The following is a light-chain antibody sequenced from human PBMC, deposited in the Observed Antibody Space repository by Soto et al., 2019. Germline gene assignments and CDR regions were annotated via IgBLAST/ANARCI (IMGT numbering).Light chain of an antibody. J-gene: IGLJ2*01. Sequence: QSALTQPASVSGSPGQSIPVSCTGTSSDIGGHNYVSWSQQHPGKVPKLIIYEVTNRPSGVSNRSSGSKSGNTASLTVSGLQAEDEADYYCSSYTTTSTVVFGGGTQLTVL. CDR2: EVT. CDR1: SSDIGGHNY. CDR3: SSYTTTSTVV. V-gene: IGLV2-14*01.